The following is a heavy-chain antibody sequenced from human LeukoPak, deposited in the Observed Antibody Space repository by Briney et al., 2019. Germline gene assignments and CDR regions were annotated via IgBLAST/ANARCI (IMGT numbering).Heavy chain of an antibody. Sequence: SETLSLTCTVSGCSISSGYYWGWIRQPPGKGLEWIGSIYHSGSTYYNPSLKSRVTISVDTSKNQFSLKLSSVTAADTAVYYCARQIGDPAALWGSYYFDYWGQGTLVTVSS. CDR3: ARQIGDPAALWGSYYFDY. D-gene: IGHD2-2*01. CDR2: IYHSGST. J-gene: IGHJ4*02. V-gene: IGHV4-38-2*02. CDR1: GCSISSGYY.